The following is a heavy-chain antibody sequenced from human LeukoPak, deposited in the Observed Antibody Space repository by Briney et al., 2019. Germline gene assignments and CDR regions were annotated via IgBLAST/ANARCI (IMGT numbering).Heavy chain of an antibody. CDR1: AVTISGHY. CDR3: ARQYYDILTGRSDSYFFDS. CDR2: IFSTGST. D-gene: IGHD3-9*01. J-gene: IGHJ4*02. V-gene: IGHV4-4*09. Sequence: PTPTLSLTCTASAVTISGHYWTWLRQPPGKRLHRLGYIFSTGSTTYTPSLKSRVTLSVDTSKQQFSLKLSSVTAADTAVYYCARQYYDILTGRSDSYFFDSWGQGTLATVSS.